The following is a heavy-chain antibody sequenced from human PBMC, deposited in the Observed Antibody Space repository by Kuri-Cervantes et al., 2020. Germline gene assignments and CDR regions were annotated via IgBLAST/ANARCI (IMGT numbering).Heavy chain of an antibody. Sequence: GESLKISCAASGFTFSSYWMSWVRQAPGKGLEWVANIKQDGSEKYYVDSVKGRFTISRDNAKNSLYLQMNSLRAEDTAVYYCARAGDYGSFGYWGQGTLVTVSS. CDR2: IKQDGSEK. D-gene: IGHD4-17*01. CDR1: GFTFSSYW. V-gene: IGHV3-7*04. J-gene: IGHJ4*02. CDR3: ARAGDYGSFGY.